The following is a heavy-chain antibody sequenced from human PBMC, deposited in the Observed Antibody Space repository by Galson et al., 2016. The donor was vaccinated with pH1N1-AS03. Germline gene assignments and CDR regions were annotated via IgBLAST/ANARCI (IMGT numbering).Heavy chain of an antibody. J-gene: IGHJ4*02. Sequence: LSLTCTVSGGSISSGGYYWNWIRQHPGKGLEWIGYIFHSGSTYYNPSLESLVSISVDTSKNQFSLKLKSVTAADAAVYYCARQDSGAYYLDSWGPGTLVTVSS. D-gene: IGHD1-26*01. CDR3: ARQDSGAYYLDS. CDR1: GGSISSGGYY. CDR2: IFHSGST. V-gene: IGHV4-31*01.